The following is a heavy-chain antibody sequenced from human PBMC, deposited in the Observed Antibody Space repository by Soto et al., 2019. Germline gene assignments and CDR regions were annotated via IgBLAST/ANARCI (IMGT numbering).Heavy chain of an antibody. D-gene: IGHD3-16*01. CDR2: INPNSGGT. CDR1: GYTFNDYY. Sequence: ASVKVSCKASGYTFNDYYIHWVRQAPGQGLAGMGWINPNSGGTKYAQKFQGRVTMTRDKSISTAYMELSRLRTDDTAVYYCATLGAGAFDYWGQGSLVTVSS. V-gene: IGHV1-2*02. CDR3: ATLGAGAFDY. J-gene: IGHJ4*02.